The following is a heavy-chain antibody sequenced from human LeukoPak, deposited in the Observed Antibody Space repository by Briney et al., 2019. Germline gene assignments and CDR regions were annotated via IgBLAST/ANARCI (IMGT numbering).Heavy chain of an antibody. V-gene: IGHV3-74*01. D-gene: IGHD4-23*01. CDR1: GFTFSSYG. CDR2: INIDGGST. CDR3: ASRDYGGNYYYMDV. J-gene: IGHJ6*03. Sequence: GGSLRLSCAASGFTFSSYGMHWVRQTPGKGLVWVSRINIDGGSTSYADSVKGRFTISRDNAKNTLYLQMSSLRAEDTAVYYCASRDYGGNYYYMDVWGKGTTVTVSS.